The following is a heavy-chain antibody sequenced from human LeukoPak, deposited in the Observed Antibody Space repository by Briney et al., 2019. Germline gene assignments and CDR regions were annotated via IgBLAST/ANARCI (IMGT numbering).Heavy chain of an antibody. CDR1: RFCLSSHW. Sequence: PGGSLTLSRVHSRFCLSSHWMQRVRQVPGARRVWFSRINSDANSTAYADSVKGRFTTTRNNDKSTLYLQMNSLRVEDTAVYYWGRALGSSLDYWGQGTLVTVSA. CDR2: INSDANST. J-gene: IGHJ4*02. CDR3: GRALGSSLDY. D-gene: IGHD1-26*01. V-gene: IGHV3-74*01.